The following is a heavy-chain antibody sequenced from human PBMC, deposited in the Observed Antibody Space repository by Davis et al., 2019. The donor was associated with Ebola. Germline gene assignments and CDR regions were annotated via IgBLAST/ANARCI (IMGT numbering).Heavy chain of an antibody. D-gene: IGHD4-11*01. CDR3: AKGGLTTVTNYYYYGMDV. CDR2: ISGSGGST. CDR1: GFTFSSYA. Sequence: GESLKISCAASGFTFSSYAMSWVRQAPGKGLEWVSAISGSGGSTYYADSVKGRFTISRDNSKNTLYLQMNSLRAEDTAVYYCAKGGLTTVTNYYYYGMDVWGQGTTVTVSS. V-gene: IGHV3-23*01. J-gene: IGHJ6*02.